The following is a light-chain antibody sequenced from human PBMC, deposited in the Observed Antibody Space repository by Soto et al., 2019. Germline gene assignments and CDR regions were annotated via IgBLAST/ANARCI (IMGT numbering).Light chain of an antibody. CDR3: QQRHMWPIT. V-gene: IGKV3-11*01. CDR2: DAY. Sequence: EVVLPKSPVTLSLSPGERATLSCRASQSFRGLLAWYQQKPGQAPRLLIYDAYNRATGIPPRFSGSGSGTDFTLTISSLEPEDSAVYYCQQRHMWPITFGQGARLEIK. CDR1: QSFRGL. J-gene: IGKJ5*01.